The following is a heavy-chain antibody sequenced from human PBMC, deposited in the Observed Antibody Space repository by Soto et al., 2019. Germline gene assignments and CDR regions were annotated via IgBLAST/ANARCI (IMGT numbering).Heavy chain of an antibody. CDR1: GFTFSSYA. D-gene: IGHD1-7*01. CDR3: AKGSLWNSDYYMDV. Sequence: PGGSLRLSCAASGFTFSSYAMSWVRQAPGKGLEWVSAISGSGGSTYYADSVKGRFTISRDNSKNTLYLQMNSLRAEDTAVYYWAKGSLWNSDYYMDVWGKGTTVTVSS. CDR2: ISGSGGST. V-gene: IGHV3-23*01. J-gene: IGHJ6*03.